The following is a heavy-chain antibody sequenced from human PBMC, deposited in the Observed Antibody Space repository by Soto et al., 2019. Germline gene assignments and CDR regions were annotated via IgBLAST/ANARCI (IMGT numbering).Heavy chain of an antibody. CDR3: ARELYSSSWPRFYYDYYGMDV. D-gene: IGHD6-13*01. Sequence: PGGALRLSCAASGFTFSSYCMHWVRQAPGKGLEWVSRINSDGSSTSYADSVKGRFTISRDNAKNTLYLQMNSLRAEDTAVYYCARELYSSSWPRFYYDYYGMDVWGQGTTVTVSS. J-gene: IGHJ6*02. V-gene: IGHV3-74*01. CDR1: GFTFSSYC. CDR2: INSDGSST.